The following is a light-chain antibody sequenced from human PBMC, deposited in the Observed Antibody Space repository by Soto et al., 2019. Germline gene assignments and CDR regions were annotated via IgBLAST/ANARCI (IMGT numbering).Light chain of an antibody. CDR3: QQSYGTPIT. Sequence: DIQMTQSPSSPSASVGDRVSITCRASQSISRYLNWYQQKPGKAPNLLIYVASSLQSEVPSRFSGSGSGTDFTLTIASLQPEDFATYYCQQSYGTPITFGQGTRLEIK. CDR1: QSISRY. J-gene: IGKJ5*01. CDR2: VAS. V-gene: IGKV1-39*01.